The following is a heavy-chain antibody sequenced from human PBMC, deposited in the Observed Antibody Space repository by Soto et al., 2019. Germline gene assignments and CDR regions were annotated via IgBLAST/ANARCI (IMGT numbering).Heavy chain of an antibody. CDR3: ASRSPALDY. CDR1: GFTFSSFG. V-gene: IGHV3-33*01. D-gene: IGHD2-2*01. Sequence: QVQLVESEGGVVQPGRSLRLSCAASGFTFSSFGMHWVRQAPGKGLEWVAVIWHDGRNKYYADFVKGRFTISRDNSKNTLYLQMNSLRAEDTAVYYCASRSPALDYWGQGTLVTVSS. J-gene: IGHJ4*02. CDR2: IWHDGRNK.